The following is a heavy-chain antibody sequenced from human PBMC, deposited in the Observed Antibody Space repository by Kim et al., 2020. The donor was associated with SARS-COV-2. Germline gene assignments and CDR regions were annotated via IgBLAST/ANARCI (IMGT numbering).Heavy chain of an antibody. CDR3: ARDREYSGYDYGYYGMDG. Sequence: GGSLRLSCAASGFTFSSYGMHWVRQAPGKGLEWVAVIWYDGSNKYYADSVKGRFTISRDNSKNTLYLQMNSLRAEDTAVYYCARDREYSGYDYGYYGMDGWGQGTTVTVSS. D-gene: IGHD5-12*01. CDR2: IWYDGSNK. CDR1: GFTFSSYG. V-gene: IGHV3-33*01. J-gene: IGHJ6*02.